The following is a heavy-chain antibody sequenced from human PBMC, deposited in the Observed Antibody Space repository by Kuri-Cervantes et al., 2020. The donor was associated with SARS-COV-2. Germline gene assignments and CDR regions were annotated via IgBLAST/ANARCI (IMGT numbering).Heavy chain of an antibody. Sequence: QTLSLPCAISGDSVSSNSAAWNWTRQSPSRGLEWLGRTYYRSRWYDDYAVSAKSRITINPNTSKNQFSLLLSSVTPEDTAVYYCARGDAFDIWGQGTMVTVSS. CDR3: ARGDAFDI. V-gene: IGHV6-1*01. CDR2: TYYRSRWYD. J-gene: IGHJ3*02. CDR1: GDSVSSNSAA.